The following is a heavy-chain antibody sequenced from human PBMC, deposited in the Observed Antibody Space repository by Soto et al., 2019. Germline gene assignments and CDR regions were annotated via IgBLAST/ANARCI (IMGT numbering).Heavy chain of an antibody. CDR2: INHSGST. V-gene: IGHV4-34*01. D-gene: IGHD3-3*01. Sequence: SETLSLTCAVYGGSFSGYYWSWIRQPPGKGLEWIGEINHSGSTNYNPSLKSRVTISVDTSKNQFSLKLSSVTAADTAVYYCARGRGGLFWYYWGQGTLVTVSS. CDR3: ARGRGGLFWYY. J-gene: IGHJ4*02. CDR1: GGSFSGYY.